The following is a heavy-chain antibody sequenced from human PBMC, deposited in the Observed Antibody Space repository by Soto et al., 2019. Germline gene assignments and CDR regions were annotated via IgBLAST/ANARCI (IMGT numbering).Heavy chain of an antibody. D-gene: IGHD3-3*01. CDR3: ARQSSDDFWSGISDWFDP. Sequence: SETLSLTCTVSGGSISSYYWSWIRQPPGKGLEWIGYIYYSGSTNYNPSLKSRVTISVDTSKNQFSLKLSSVTAADTAVYYCARQSSDDFWSGISDWFDPWGQGTLVTVSS. J-gene: IGHJ5*02. V-gene: IGHV4-59*08. CDR1: GGSISSYY. CDR2: IYYSGST.